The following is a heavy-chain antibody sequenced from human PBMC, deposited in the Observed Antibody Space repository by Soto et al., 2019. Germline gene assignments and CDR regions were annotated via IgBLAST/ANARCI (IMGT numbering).Heavy chain of an antibody. D-gene: IGHD2-21*01. Sequence: QVQLVESGGGVVQPGRSLRLSCAVTGFSFSNSGMHWVRQAPGNGLEWVAIIWFDGSDKYYADSVKGRFTISRDNSKNTLYLQRYGLRVEDTAMYYCARSLGGCRGANCYSLDYWGQGTLVTVSS. V-gene: IGHV3-33*01. J-gene: IGHJ4*02. CDR2: IWFDGSDK. CDR1: GFSFSNSG. CDR3: ARSLGGCRGANCYSLDY.